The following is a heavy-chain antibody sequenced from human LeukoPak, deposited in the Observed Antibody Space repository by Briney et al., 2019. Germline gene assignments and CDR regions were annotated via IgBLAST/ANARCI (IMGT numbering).Heavy chain of an antibody. CDR3: ARDFQGSYYYGMDV. CDR2: ISSSSSTI. CDR1: GFTFRRYS. D-gene: IGHD2-15*01. V-gene: IGHV3-48*01. Sequence: GGSLRFSCADSGFTFRRYSMNWARQAPGKGLEWVSYISSSSSTIYYADSVKGRFTISRDNGKNSLYLQMNGLRAEDTAVYYCARDFQGSYYYGMDVWGQGTTVTVSS. J-gene: IGHJ6*02.